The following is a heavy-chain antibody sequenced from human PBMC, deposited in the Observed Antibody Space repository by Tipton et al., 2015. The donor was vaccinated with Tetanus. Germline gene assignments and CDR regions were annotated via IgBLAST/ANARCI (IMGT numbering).Heavy chain of an antibody. Sequence: LRLSCTVSGGSTHGFYWTWIRQSAGKGLEWIGRIYGRGSTNYNPSLKSRVAMSMDTSRNQFSLKLTAVTSADTALYYCARANYDSSKKGPFDSWGQGSLVIVSS. V-gene: IGHV4-4*07. CDR1: GGSTHGFY. CDR3: ARANYDSSKKGPFDS. J-gene: IGHJ4*02. D-gene: IGHD1-7*01. CDR2: IYGRGST.